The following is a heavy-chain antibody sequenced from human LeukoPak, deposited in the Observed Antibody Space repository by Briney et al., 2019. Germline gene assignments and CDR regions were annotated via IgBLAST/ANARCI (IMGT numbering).Heavy chain of an antibody. V-gene: IGHV3-66*02. CDR2: IYSGGST. CDR1: GFTVRSNY. D-gene: IGHD2-15*01. Sequence: GGSLGLSCAASGFTVRSNYMSWVRQAPGKGLEWGSVIYSGGSTYYADSVKGRFTISRDNSKNTLSLQMNSLRAEDTAVYYCARSSDCSGGSCRPYYYGMDVWGQGTTVTVSS. CDR3: ARSSDCSGGSCRPYYYGMDV. J-gene: IGHJ6*02.